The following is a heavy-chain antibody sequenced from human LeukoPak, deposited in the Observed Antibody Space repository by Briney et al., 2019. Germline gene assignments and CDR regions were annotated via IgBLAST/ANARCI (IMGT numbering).Heavy chain of an antibody. CDR2: ISYDGNDR. Sequence: GGSLRLSCAASGFTFSGYAMHWVRPAPGKGLDWVAVISYDGNDRYYANSVKGRFTISRDNSKNTLFLQMNSLRIEDTAVYYCARDVPYYYESSGYYSLGFDIWGQGTMVTVSS. J-gene: IGHJ3*02. D-gene: IGHD3-22*01. CDR1: GFTFSGYA. CDR3: ARDVPYYYESSGYYSLGFDI. V-gene: IGHV3-30*04.